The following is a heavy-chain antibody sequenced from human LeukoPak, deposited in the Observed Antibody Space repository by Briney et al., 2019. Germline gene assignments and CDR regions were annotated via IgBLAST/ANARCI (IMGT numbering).Heavy chain of an antibody. CDR1: GGSFSGYY. Sequence: PSETLSLTCAVYGGSFSGYYWSWIRQPPGKGLEWIGEINHSGSTNYNPSLKSRVTISVDTSKNQFSLKLSSVTAADTAVYYCARGRYMITFGGVSYFDYWGQGTLVTVSS. D-gene: IGHD3-16*01. V-gene: IGHV4-34*01. J-gene: IGHJ4*02. CDR3: ARGRYMITFGGVSYFDY. CDR2: INHSGST.